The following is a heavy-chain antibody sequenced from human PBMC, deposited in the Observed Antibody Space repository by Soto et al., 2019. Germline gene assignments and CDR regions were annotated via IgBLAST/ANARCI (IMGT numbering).Heavy chain of an antibody. CDR3: ATEGGYCSSTSCNDAFDI. V-gene: IGHV1-24*01. CDR2: FDPEDGET. D-gene: IGHD2-2*01. Sequence: ASVKVSCKVSGYTLTELSMHWVRQAPGKGLEWMGGFDPEDGETIYAQKFQGRVTMTEDTSTDTAYMELSSLRSEDTAVYYCATEGGYCSSTSCNDAFDIWGQGTMVTVSS. J-gene: IGHJ3*02. CDR1: GYTLTELS.